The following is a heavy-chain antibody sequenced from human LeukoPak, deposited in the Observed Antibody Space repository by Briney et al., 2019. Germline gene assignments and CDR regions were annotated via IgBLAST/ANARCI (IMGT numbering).Heavy chain of an antibody. CDR1: GGSISSYY. CDR3: ARDRAAAAALWFDY. Sequence: SETLSLTCTVSGGSISSYYWSWIRQPPGKGLEWIGYIYYSGSTNYNPSLKSRVTISVDRSKNQFSLRLSSVTAADTAVYYCARDRAAAAALWFDYWGPGTLVTVSS. D-gene: IGHD6-13*01. CDR2: IYYSGST. J-gene: IGHJ4*02. V-gene: IGHV4-59*12.